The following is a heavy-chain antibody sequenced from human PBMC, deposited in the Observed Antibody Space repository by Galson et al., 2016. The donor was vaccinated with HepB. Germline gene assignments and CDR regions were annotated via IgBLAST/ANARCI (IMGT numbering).Heavy chain of an antibody. CDR1: GFSIRTNEMG. CDR2: IYWDDDK. J-gene: IGHJ3*02. CDR3: AHGKSRSGWYFLTGDDGFDI. Sequence: PALVKPTQTLTLTCTFSGFSIRTNEMGVGWIRQPTGKALEWLALIYWDDDKRYSPSLKSRLTITKDTSKNQVVLTMTNMDPEDTATYYCAHGKSRSGWYFLTGDDGFDIWGQGTTVTISS. D-gene: IGHD6-19*01. V-gene: IGHV2-5*02.